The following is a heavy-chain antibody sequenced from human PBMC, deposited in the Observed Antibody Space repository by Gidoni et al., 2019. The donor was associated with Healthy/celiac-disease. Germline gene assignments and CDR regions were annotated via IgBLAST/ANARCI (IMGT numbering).Heavy chain of an antibody. CDR3: AKTGSSVVPALLYYYYYYGMDV. V-gene: IGHV3-23*01. Sequence: EVQLLESGGGLVQPGGSLRLSCAASGFTFSSYAMSWVRQAPGKGLEWVSAISGSGGSTYYADSVKGRFTISRDNSKNTLYLQMNSLRAEDTAVYYCAKTGSSVVPALLYYYYYYGMDVWGQGTTVTVSS. D-gene: IGHD2-2*01. CDR1: GFTFSSYA. CDR2: ISGSGGST. J-gene: IGHJ6*02.